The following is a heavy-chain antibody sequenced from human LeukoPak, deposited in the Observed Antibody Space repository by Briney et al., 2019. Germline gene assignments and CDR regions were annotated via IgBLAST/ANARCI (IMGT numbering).Heavy chain of an antibody. D-gene: IGHD2-2*01. Sequence: GGSLRLSCAASGFTFTSYAMYWVRQAPGKELEWVSGIFGSGGNPHYADSVKGRFTISRDNSKNTLYLQMNSLRAEDTAVYYCAKVSDIVVVPAALLPDYWGQGTLVTVSS. CDR2: IFGSGGNP. J-gene: IGHJ4*02. V-gene: IGHV3-23*01. CDR1: GFTFTSYA. CDR3: AKVSDIVVVPAALLPDY.